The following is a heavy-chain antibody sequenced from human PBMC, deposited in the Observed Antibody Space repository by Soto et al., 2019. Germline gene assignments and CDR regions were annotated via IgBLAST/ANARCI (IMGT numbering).Heavy chain of an antibody. CDR2: IIPIFGTA. CDR3: ARDHSGVCRSCSATNWFDP. J-gene: IGHJ5*02. V-gene: IGHV1-69*13. CDR1: GGPFSSYA. D-gene: IGHD2-2*01. Sequence: SVKVCFKASGGPFSSYAMSWVREAPGQGLEWMGGIIPIFGTANYAQKFQGRVTITADESTSTAYMELSSLRSEDTAVYYCARDHSGVCRSCSATNWFDPWGQGTLVTVSS.